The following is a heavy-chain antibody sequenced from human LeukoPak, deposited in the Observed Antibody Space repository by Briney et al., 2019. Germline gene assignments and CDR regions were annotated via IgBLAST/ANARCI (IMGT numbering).Heavy chain of an antibody. CDR3: AREEEQWLPTRVY. J-gene: IGHJ4*02. CDR2: ISSSSSYI. D-gene: IGHD6-19*01. CDR1: GFTFSSYS. Sequence: AGGSLRLSCAASGFTFSSYSMNWVRQAPGKGLEWVSSISSSSSYIYYADSVKGRFTISRDNAKNSLYLQMNSLRAEDTAVYYCAREEEQWLPTRVYWGQGTLVTVSS. V-gene: IGHV3-21*01.